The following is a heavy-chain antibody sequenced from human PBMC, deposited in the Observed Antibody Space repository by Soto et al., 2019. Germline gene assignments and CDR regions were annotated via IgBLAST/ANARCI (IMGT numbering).Heavy chain of an antibody. CDR1: GYSFTSYG. V-gene: IGHV1-18*04. CDR3: AREPGSSGYYPYYYYGMDV. CDR2: ISGHNGNT. J-gene: IGHJ6*02. D-gene: IGHD3-22*01. Sequence: ASVKVSCKASGYSFTSYGISWVRQAPGQGPEWMGWISGHNGNTNHPQSLQGRVTMTTDTSRNTAYMELRSLRSDDTAVYYCAREPGSSGYYPYYYYGMDVWGQGTTVTVSS.